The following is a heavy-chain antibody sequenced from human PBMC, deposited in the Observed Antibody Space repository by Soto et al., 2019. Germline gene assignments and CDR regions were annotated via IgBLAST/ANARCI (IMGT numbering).Heavy chain of an antibody. CDR3: ARKGSAAAAKRPFDY. J-gene: IGHJ4*02. CDR1: GGSFSGYY. V-gene: IGHV4-34*01. Sequence: SETLSLTCAVYGGSFSGYYWSWIRQPPGKGLEWIGEINHSGSTNYNPSLKSRVTISVDTSKNQFSLKLSSVTAADTAVYYCARKGSAAAAKRPFDYWGQGTLVTVSS. D-gene: IGHD6-13*01. CDR2: INHSGST.